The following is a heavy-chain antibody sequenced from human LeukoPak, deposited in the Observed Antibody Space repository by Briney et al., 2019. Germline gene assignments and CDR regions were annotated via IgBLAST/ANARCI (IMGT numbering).Heavy chain of an antibody. Sequence: SETLSLTCAVSGGSISSYYWSGIRQPPGKGLEWIGYIYHSGSTYYNPSLKSRVTISVDTSKNQFSLELSSVTAADTAVYYCAREDRHYYDSSGYYLNWFDPWGQGILVTVSS. CDR3: AREDRHYYDSSGYYLNWFDP. CDR1: GGSISSYY. D-gene: IGHD3-22*01. CDR2: IYHSGST. V-gene: IGHV4-30-4*01. J-gene: IGHJ5*02.